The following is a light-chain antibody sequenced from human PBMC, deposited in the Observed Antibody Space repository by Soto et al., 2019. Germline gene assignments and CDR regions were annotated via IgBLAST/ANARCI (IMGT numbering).Light chain of an antibody. CDR1: QGIRND. Sequence: AIQMTQSPSSLSASVGDRVTITCRASQGIRNDLGWYQQKPGKAPKLLIYAASILQTGVPSRFSGSGSGTDFTLTISRLEPEDFAVYYCHQYGSSPTFGQGTRLEIK. CDR2: AAS. J-gene: IGKJ5*01. V-gene: IGKV1-6*01. CDR3: HQYGSSPT.